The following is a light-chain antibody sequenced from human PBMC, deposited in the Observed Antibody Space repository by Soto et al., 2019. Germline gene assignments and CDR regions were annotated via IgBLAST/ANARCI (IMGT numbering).Light chain of an antibody. CDR1: SSDVGGYNY. J-gene: IGLJ2*01. Sequence: QSALTQPASVSGSPGRSITISCTGTSSDVGGYNYVSWYQQHPGKAPKLMIYEVSNRPSGVSNRFSGSKSGNTASLTISGLQAEDEAEYYCSSYTSSSTVVFGGGTNLTVL. CDR2: EVS. CDR3: SSYTSSSTVV. V-gene: IGLV2-14*01.